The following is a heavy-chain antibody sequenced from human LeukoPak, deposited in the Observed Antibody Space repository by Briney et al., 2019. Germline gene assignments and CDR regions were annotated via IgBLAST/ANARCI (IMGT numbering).Heavy chain of an antibody. CDR3: ARDEGEMATVTYYFDY. Sequence: GASVKVSCKASGYTFTSYYMHWVRQAPGQGLEWMGIINPSGGSTSYAQKFQGRVTMTRDTSTSTVYMELSSLRSEDTAVYYCARDEGEMATVTYYFDYWGQGTPVTVSS. V-gene: IGHV1-46*01. CDR1: GYTFTSYY. CDR2: INPSGGST. D-gene: IGHD5-24*01. J-gene: IGHJ4*02.